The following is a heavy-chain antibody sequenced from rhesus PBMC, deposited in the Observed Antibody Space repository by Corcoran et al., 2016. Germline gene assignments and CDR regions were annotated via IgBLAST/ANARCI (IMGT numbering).Heavy chain of an antibody. CDR3: ARRGSGRLFDY. V-gene: IGHV4-169*01. J-gene: IGHJ4*01. CDR2: IGVSRCST. Sequence: QLQLQESGPGLVKPSETLSLTCAVSGGSISSSYWSWIRQAPGKGLEWIGYIGVSRCSTNYNPSLTSRVTLSVDTSKNQLSLKLSSVTAADTAVYYCARRGSGRLFDYWGQGVLVTVSS. CDR1: GGSISSSY. D-gene: IGHD6-25*01.